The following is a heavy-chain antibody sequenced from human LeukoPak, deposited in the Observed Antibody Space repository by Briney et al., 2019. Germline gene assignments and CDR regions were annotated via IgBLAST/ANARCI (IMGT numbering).Heavy chain of an antibody. D-gene: IGHD2-2*01. V-gene: IGHV1-69*01. CDR3: ARDCSSTSCYGDYYYYYMDV. CDR1: GGTFSSYA. J-gene: IGHJ6*03. CDR2: IIPIFGTA. Sequence: SVTVSCTASGGTFSSYAISWVRQAPGQGLEWMGGIIPIFGTANYAQKFQGRVTITADESTSTAYMELSSLRSEDTAVYYCARDCSSTSCYGDYYYYYMDVWGKGTTVTVSS.